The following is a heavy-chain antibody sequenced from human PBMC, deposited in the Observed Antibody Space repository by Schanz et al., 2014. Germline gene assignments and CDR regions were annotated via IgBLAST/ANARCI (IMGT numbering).Heavy chain of an antibody. CDR3: ARDRGYCSGGSCLTFDY. V-gene: IGHV3-30*03. J-gene: IGHJ4*02. CDR2: MSYDGSIK. CDR1: GFTFSSYA. D-gene: IGHD2-15*01. Sequence: QVQLLQFGGGVVQPGRSLRLSCAASGFTFSSYAMSWVRQAPGKGLEWVAAMSYDGSIKYYGDSVKGRFTISRDNSKNTLYLQMNTLRAEDTAVYYCARDRGYCSGGSCLTFDYWGQGTLVTVSS.